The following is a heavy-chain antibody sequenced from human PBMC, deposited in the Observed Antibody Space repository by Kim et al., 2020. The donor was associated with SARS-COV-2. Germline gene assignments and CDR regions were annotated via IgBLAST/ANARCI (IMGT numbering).Heavy chain of an antibody. CDR1: GSTFSDNN. V-gene: IGHV3-48*02. D-gene: IGHD3-10*01. Sequence: GGSLRLSCADSGSTFSDNNMNWARQAPGKGLEWIAYIHSDGSHMFYADSLKGRFTISRDNAKNSLFLQMNSLRDEDSAVYYCARGMGGSWFAFWGQGTLVTVSS. J-gene: IGHJ5*01. CDR3: ARGMGGSWFAF. CDR2: IHSDGSHM.